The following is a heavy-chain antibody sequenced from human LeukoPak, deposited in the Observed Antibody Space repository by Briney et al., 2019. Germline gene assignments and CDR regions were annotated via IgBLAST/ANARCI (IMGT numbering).Heavy chain of an antibody. CDR1: GYTFNGYS. Sequence: GGSLRLSCAASGYTFNGYSMNWVRQAPGKGVEWVSSIITNSSDIYTADSVKGRFTISRNNPKNSLYLQMNSLRAEDTAVYYCARNRGDPSYFDYWGQGTLVTVS. D-gene: IGHD4-17*01. J-gene: IGHJ4*02. CDR3: ARNRGDPSYFDY. CDR2: IITNSSDI. V-gene: IGHV3-21*01.